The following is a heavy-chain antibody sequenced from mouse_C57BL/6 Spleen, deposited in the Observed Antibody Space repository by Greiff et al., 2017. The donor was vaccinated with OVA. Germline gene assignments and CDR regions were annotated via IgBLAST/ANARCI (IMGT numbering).Heavy chain of an antibody. CDR2: INPNNGGT. J-gene: IGHJ1*03. D-gene: IGHD1-1*01. CDR1: GYTFTDYN. V-gene: IGHV1-22*01. CDR3: ARDPYYGSSYRYFDV. Sequence: VQLQQSGPELVKPGASVKMSCKASGYTFTDYNMHWVKQSHGKSLEWIGYINPNNGGTSYNQKFKGKATLTVNKSSSTAYMELRSLTSEDSAVYYCARDPYYGSSYRYFDVWGTGTTVTVSS.